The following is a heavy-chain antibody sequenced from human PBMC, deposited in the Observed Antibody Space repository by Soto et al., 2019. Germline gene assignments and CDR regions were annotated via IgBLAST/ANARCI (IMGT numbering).Heavy chain of an antibody. CDR1: GGSINSGGYS. CDR2: IYHTGTT. CDR3: ASDRVGVDTAMVTENWFDP. Sequence: PSETLSLTCTVSGGSINSGGYSWTWIRQPPGKGLEWIGFIYHTGTTYYNPSLKSRINISVDRSKNQFSLKLNSVTAADTAVYYCASDRVGVDTAMVTENWFDPWGQGTLVTVSS. J-gene: IGHJ5*02. V-gene: IGHV4-30-2*01. D-gene: IGHD5-18*01.